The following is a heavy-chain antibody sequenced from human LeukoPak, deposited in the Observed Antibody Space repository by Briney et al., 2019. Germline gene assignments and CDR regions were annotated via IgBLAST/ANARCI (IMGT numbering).Heavy chain of an antibody. CDR1: GFTFSSYS. CDR2: ISSSSSTI. V-gene: IGHV3-48*01. D-gene: IGHD3-22*01. Sequence: GGSLRLSCAASGFTFSSYSMNWVRQAPGKGLEWVSYISSSSSTIYYADSVKGRFTISRDNAKSSLYLQMNSLRVDDTALYYCAKGHGDASGYYYFDSWGQGTLVTVSS. J-gene: IGHJ4*02. CDR3: AKGHGDASGYYYFDS.